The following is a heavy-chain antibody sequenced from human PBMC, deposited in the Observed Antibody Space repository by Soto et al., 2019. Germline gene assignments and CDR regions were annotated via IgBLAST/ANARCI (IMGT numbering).Heavy chain of an antibody. CDR2: MSYRVST. D-gene: IGHD3-10*01. Sequence: TRSLTCTVSGGSISSGDYYWSWIRQPPGKGLEWIGYMSYRVSTYYNPSLKSRVTISVDTSRNHFSLKLSSVTAADTAVYYCARLAVRRELDAFDIWDHGTMVTVS. CDR1: GGSISSGDYY. V-gene: IGHV4-30-4*01. J-gene: IGHJ3*02. CDR3: ARLAVRRELDAFDI.